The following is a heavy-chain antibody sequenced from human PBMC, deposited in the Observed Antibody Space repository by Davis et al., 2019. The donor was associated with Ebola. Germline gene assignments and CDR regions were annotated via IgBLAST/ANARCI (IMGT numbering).Heavy chain of an antibody. J-gene: IGHJ4*02. D-gene: IGHD6-19*01. Sequence: ASVKVSCKAAGYNFNSYGITWVRQAPGQGLEWVAWISAYNGHTNYAQKFQGRLTLTTDTSTSTVYMELRSLTSDDTAEYYCARGRNGGWDFDYWGQGTRVTVSS. CDR2: ISAYNGHT. V-gene: IGHV1-18*01. CDR1: GYNFNSYG. CDR3: ARGRNGGWDFDY.